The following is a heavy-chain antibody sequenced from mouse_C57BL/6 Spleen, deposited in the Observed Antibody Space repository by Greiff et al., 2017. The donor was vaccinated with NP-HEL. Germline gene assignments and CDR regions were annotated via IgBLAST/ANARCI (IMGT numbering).Heavy chain of an antibody. D-gene: IGHD2-2*01. CDR3: ARWLPPLGRADY. CDR2: INPSNGGT. CDR1: GYTFTSYW. Sequence: VQLQQSGTELVKPGASVKLSCKASGYTFTSYWMHWVKQRPGQGLEWIGNINPSNGGTNYNEKFKSKATLTVDKSSSTAYIQLSSLTSEDSAVYYCARWLPPLGRADYWGQGTTLTVSS. J-gene: IGHJ2*01. V-gene: IGHV1-53*01.